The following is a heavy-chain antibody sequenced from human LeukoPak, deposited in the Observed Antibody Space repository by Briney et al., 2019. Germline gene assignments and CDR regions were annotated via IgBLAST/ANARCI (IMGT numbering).Heavy chain of an antibody. J-gene: IGHJ4*02. D-gene: IGHD1-26*01. CDR1: GDSITSTSYY. CDR3: VRETGGSSIDY. CDR2: IYYSGST. Sequence: PAETLSLTCTVSGDSITSTSYYWNWIRQPPGKWLEWIGSIYYSGSTFYSPSLKSRVAISIDTSKSQFSLQLNSVTAADTAVYYCVRETGGSSIDYWGQGTQVNVSS. V-gene: IGHV4-39*02.